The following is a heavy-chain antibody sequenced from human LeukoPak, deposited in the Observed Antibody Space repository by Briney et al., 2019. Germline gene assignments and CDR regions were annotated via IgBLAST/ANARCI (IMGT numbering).Heavy chain of an antibody. V-gene: IGHV3-30*02. Sequence: GGSLRLSCAASGFTFSSYGMHWVRQAPGKGLEWVAFIRYDGSNKYYADSVKGRFTISRDNSKNTLYLQMNSLRAEDTAVYYCAKDGVVVVTAIRYYHYMDVWGKGTTVTISS. J-gene: IGHJ6*03. CDR1: GFTFSSYG. CDR2: IRYDGSNK. CDR3: AKDGVVVVTAIRYYHYMDV. D-gene: IGHD2-21*02.